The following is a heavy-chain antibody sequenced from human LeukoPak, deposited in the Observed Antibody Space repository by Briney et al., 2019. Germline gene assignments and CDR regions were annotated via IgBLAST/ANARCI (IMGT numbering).Heavy chain of an antibody. Sequence: SETLSLTCSVSGGSIGSSSYYWGWIRQPPGKGLEWIGSIFRTGSTYYSASLKSRVSISVDTSKNHIALKVTSVTAADTAVYFCARGGRGAAAGFDYWGQGTLVTVSS. CDR3: ARGGRGAAAGFDY. V-gene: IGHV4-39*02. D-gene: IGHD6-13*01. CDR1: GGSIGSSSYY. J-gene: IGHJ4*02. CDR2: IFRTGST.